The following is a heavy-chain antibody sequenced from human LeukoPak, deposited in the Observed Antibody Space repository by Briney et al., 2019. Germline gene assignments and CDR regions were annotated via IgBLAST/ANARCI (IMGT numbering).Heavy chain of an antibody. J-gene: IGHJ4*02. CDR1: GGFISSYY. CDR2: IYYSGST. V-gene: IGHV4-59*12. CDR3: ARGATYYDILTGYYYRYSYFDY. D-gene: IGHD3-9*01. Sequence: SETLSLTCTVSGGFISSYYWSWIRQPPGKGLEWIGYIYYSGSTNYNPSLKSRVTISVDTSKNQFSLKLSSVTAADTAVYYCARGATYYDILTGYYYRYSYFDYWGQGTLVTVSS.